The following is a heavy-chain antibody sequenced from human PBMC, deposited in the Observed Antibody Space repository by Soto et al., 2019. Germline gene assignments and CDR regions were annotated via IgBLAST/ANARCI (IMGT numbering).Heavy chain of an antibody. J-gene: IGHJ2*01. CDR3: ARGTISVAGYGWYFDL. CDR2: INPTGGST. CDR1: GYTFTSYY. D-gene: IGHD6-19*01. Sequence: QVQLVQSGAEVKKPGASVKVSCKASGYTFTSYYMHWVRQAPGQGLEWMGIINPTGGSTSYAQKSQGRVTMTRDTSTTTVYMELSSLRSEDTAVYYWARGTISVAGYGWYFDLWGRGTLVTVSS. V-gene: IGHV1-46*03.